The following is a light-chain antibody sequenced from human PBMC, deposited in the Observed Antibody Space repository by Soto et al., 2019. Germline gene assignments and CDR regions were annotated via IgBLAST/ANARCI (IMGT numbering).Light chain of an antibody. Sequence: DIQMTHSPSTLSASVLYIVTITFRSSQSISIRLAWYQQKPGKAPKLLIYDASSLESGVPSRFSGSGSGTEFTLTISSLQPDDFATYYCQQYNSYSPWKFGQGTKVDIK. CDR2: DAS. J-gene: IGKJ1*01. V-gene: IGKV1-5*01. CDR1: QSISIR. CDR3: QQYNSYSPWK.